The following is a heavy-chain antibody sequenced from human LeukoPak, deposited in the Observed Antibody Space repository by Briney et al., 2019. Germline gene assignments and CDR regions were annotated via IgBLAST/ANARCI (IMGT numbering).Heavy chain of an antibody. J-gene: IGHJ4*02. Sequence: PGGSLRLSCAASGFTFSSYGMHWVRQAPGKGLEWVAVISYDGSNKYYADSVKGRFTISRDNSKNTLYLQMNSLRAEDTAVYYCARGVVVVAYTTPWVYWGQGTLVTVSS. V-gene: IGHV3-30*19. CDR2: ISYDGSNK. D-gene: IGHD2-15*01. CDR3: ARGVVVVAYTTPWVY. CDR1: GFTFSSYG.